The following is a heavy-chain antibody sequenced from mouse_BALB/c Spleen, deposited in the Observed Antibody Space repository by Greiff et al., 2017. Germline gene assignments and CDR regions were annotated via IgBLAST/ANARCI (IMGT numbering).Heavy chain of an antibody. CDR3: ARRGGSSYDY. Sequence: VQLVESGAELARPGASVKLSCTASGYTFTSYWMQWVKQRPGQGLEWIGAIYPGDGDTRYTQKFKGKATLTADKSSSTAYMQLSSLASEDSAVYYCARRGGSSYDYWGQGTTVTVSS. V-gene: IGHV1-87*01. D-gene: IGHD1-1*01. CDR1: GYTFTSYW. J-gene: IGHJ2*01. CDR2: IYPGDGDT.